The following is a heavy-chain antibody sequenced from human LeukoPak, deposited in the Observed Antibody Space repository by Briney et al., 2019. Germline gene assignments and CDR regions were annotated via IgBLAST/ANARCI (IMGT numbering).Heavy chain of an antibody. CDR3: ARLVYYYGMDV. CDR1: GGSISSYY. J-gene: IGHJ6*02. V-gene: IGHV4-59*08. CDR2: IYYSGST. Sequence: KTSETLPLTCTVSGGSISSYYWSWIRQPPGKGLEWIGYIYYSGSTNYNPSLKSRVTISVDTSKNQFSLKLSSVTAADTAVYYCARLVYYYGMDVWGQGTTVTVSS.